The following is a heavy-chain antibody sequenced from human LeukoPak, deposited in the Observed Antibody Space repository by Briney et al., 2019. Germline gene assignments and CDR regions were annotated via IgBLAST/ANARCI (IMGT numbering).Heavy chain of an antibody. D-gene: IGHD6-13*01. CDR2: INTGGTT. V-gene: IGHV3-66*01. Sequence: GGSLRLSCAASGFTVSENYMSWIRQAPGKGLEWVSLINTGGTTYYAESVKDRFTISRDTSKNIVYLQMNSLSAEDTAVYYCAGADASTWHGAKYWGQGTLVTVSS. CDR3: AGADASTWHGAKY. CDR1: GFTVSENY. J-gene: IGHJ4*02.